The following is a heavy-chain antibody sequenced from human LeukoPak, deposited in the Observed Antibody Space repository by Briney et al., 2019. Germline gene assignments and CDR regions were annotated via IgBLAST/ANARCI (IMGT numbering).Heavy chain of an antibody. J-gene: IGHJ6*04. Sequence: PSGTLSLTCAVSGGSISSSNWWSWVRQPPGKGLEWIGEIYHSGSTNYNLSLKSRVTISVDKSKNQFSLKLSSVTAADTAVYYCARDRVVATIDEIDYYYYYGTDVWGKGTTVTVSS. D-gene: IGHD5-12*01. V-gene: IGHV4-4*02. CDR3: ARDRVVATIDEIDYYYYYGTDV. CDR2: IYHSGST. CDR1: GGSISSSNW.